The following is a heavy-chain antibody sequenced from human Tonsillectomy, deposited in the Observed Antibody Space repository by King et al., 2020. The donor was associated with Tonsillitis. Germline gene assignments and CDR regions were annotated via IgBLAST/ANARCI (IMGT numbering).Heavy chain of an antibody. CDR2: IYYSGST. CDR3: AREGVLGSYYFYMAV. D-gene: IGHD3-10*01. CDR1: SGSISNYY. V-gene: IGHV4-59*01. J-gene: IGHJ6*03. Sequence: QLQESGPGLVKPSETLSLTCTVSSGSISNYYWSWIRQSPGKGLEWIGYIYYSGSTNYTPSLQSRVTKSVDTSKHQFSLNLTSVTAADTAVYYCAREGVLGSYYFYMAVWGKGTTVTVSS.